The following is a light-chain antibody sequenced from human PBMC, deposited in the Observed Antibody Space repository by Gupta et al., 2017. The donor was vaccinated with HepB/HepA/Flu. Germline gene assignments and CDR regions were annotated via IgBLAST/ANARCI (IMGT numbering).Light chain of an antibody. CDR2: TAS. V-gene: IGKV1-39*01. CDR3: QRSDSTPWT. J-gene: IGKJ1*01. Sequence: IQMTQSPSSLSASVGDRVTITCRASQNINKYLNWYQQKPGKAPKLLIYTASNLQSGVPSRFGGSGSGTDFTLTISRLQPEDFATYYCQRSDSTPWTFGQGTKVEVK. CDR1: QNINKY.